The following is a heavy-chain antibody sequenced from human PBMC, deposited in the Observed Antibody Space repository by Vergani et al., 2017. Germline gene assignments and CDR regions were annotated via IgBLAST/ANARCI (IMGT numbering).Heavy chain of an antibody. V-gene: IGHV3-66*01. J-gene: IGHJ6*02. Sequence: EVQLVESGGGLVQPGGSLRLSCAASGLTVSSNYMSWVRQAPGKGLEWVSVINSGGSTYYADSVKGGFTISRDNSKNTVYLQMNSLRSEDTAVYHCTRDGRNYYYYYGMDVWGQGTTVTVSS. CDR3: TRDGRNYYYYYGMDV. CDR1: GLTVSSNY. CDR2: INSGGST. D-gene: IGHD1-26*01.